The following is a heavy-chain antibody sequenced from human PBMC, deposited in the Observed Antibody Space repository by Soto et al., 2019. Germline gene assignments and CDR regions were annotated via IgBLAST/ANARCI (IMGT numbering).Heavy chain of an antibody. CDR2: IYHSGST. CDR1: GGSISSGGYS. V-gene: IGHV4-30-2*01. J-gene: IGHJ4*02. D-gene: IGHD6-19*01. CDR3: ARGKVVDSRVIDY. Sequence: QLQLQESGSGLVKPSQTLSLTCAVSGGSISSGGYSWSWIRQPPGKGLEWIGYIYHSGSTYYNPSLERRVTISVDRSKNQFSLKLSSVTAADTAVYYCARGKVVDSRVIDYWGQGTLVTVSS.